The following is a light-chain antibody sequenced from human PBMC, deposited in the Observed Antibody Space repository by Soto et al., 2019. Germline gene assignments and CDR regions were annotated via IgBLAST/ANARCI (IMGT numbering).Light chain of an antibody. CDR3: QFYGDPPKT. Sequence: IVLTQSPGTLSLSPGERGTLSCRASQSVSSNFLAWYQQKPGQAPRLLIFDASTRATGIPDRFTGRGSGTDFTLTISRLEHEDFEVYYCQFYGDPPKTLGQGTKVDIK. J-gene: IGKJ1*01. CDR1: QSVSSNF. CDR2: DAS. V-gene: IGKV3-20*01.